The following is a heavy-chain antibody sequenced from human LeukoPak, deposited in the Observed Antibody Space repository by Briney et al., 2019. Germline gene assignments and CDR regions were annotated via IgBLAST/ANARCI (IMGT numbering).Heavy chain of an antibody. CDR1: GFTFSSYA. Sequence: AGSLRLSCAASGFTFSSYAMSWVRQAPGKGLEWVSAISGSGGSTYYADSVKGRFTISRDNSKNTLYLQMNSLRAEDTAVYYCAKDFRAAWIAGGFDYWGQGTLVTVSS. J-gene: IGHJ4*02. CDR2: ISGSGGST. D-gene: IGHD2-21*01. CDR3: AKDFRAAWIAGGFDY. V-gene: IGHV3-23*01.